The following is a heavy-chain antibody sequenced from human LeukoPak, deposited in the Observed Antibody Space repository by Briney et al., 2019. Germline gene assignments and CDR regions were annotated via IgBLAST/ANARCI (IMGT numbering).Heavy chain of an antibody. J-gene: IGHJ5*02. Sequence: ASVKVSCKASGYTFTGYYMHWVRQAPGQGLEWMGWINPNSGGTNYAQKFQGRVTMTRDTSISTAYMELSRLRSDDTAVYYCARDLDYENWFDPWGQGTLVTVSS. CDR3: ARDLDYENWFDP. V-gene: IGHV1-2*02. CDR2: INPNSGGT. D-gene: IGHD4-17*01. CDR1: GYTFTGYY.